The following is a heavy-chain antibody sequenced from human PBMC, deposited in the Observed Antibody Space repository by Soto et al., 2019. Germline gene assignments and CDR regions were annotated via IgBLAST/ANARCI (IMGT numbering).Heavy chain of an antibody. V-gene: IGHV4-34*01. CDR1: GVSFSGYY. Sequence: QVQLQQWGAGLLKPSETLSLTCAVYGVSFSGYYWSWIRQPPGKGLEWIGEINHSGSTNYNPSIKSRVTISVDTSKNKFSLKLSSVTAADTAVYYCARGTVAGTRLFDYWGQGTLVTVSS. CDR2: INHSGST. D-gene: IGHD6-19*01. CDR3: ARGTVAGTRLFDY. J-gene: IGHJ4*02.